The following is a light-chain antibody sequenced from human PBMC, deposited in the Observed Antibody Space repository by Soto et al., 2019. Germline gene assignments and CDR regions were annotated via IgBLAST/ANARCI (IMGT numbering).Light chain of an antibody. J-gene: IGLJ2*01. CDR2: QDR. CDR3: QAWHSTTVV. CDR1: KLGDKY. V-gene: IGLV3-1*01. Sequence: SYELTQPPSVSVSPGQTASITCSGDKLGDKYACWYQQKPGQSPVLIIYQDRKRPSGIPERFSGSNSGNIATLTISGTQAMDEADYYCQAWHSTTVVFGGGTKLIVL.